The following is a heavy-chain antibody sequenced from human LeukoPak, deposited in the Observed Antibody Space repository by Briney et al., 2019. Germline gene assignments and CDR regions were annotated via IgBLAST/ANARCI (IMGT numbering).Heavy chain of an antibody. J-gene: IGHJ4*02. CDR2: IKQDGSEK. CDR1: GFTFSSYW. D-gene: IGHD3-3*01. V-gene: IGHV3-7*01. Sequence: GGSLRLSCAASGFTFSSYWMSWVRQAPGKGLEWVANIKQDGSEKYYVDSVKGRFTISRDNAKNSLYLQMNSLRAEDTAVYYCASHPGRFLEWLLLPYFDYWGQGTLVTVSS. CDR3: ASHPGRFLEWLLLPYFDY.